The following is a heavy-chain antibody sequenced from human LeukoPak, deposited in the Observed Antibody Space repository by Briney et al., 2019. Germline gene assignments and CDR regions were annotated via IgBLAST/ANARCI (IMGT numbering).Heavy chain of an antibody. CDR3: ARARGYSGYHPIDY. CDR1: GYTFNSSY. Sequence: ASVKVSCKASGYTFNSSYMHWVRQAPGQGLEWMGTINPNDGSTSDAQNFQGRVTMTRDTSTSTVYMELSSLRSEDTAVYFCARARGYSGYHPIDYWGQGTLVTVSS. V-gene: IGHV1-46*02. D-gene: IGHD5-12*01. J-gene: IGHJ4*02. CDR2: INPNDGST.